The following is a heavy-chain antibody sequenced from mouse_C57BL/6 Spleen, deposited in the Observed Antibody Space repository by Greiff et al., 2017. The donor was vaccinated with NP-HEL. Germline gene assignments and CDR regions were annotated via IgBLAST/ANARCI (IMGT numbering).Heavy chain of an antibody. CDR2: IDPSDSET. CDR1: GYTFTSYW. D-gene: IGHD2-3*01. J-gene: IGHJ4*01. Sequence: VQLQQPGAELVRPGSSVKLSCKASGYTFTSYWMHWVKQRPIQGLEWIGNIDPSDSETHYNQKFKDKATLTVDKSSSPAYMQLSSLTSEDSAVYYCARGGSLYYYAMDYWGQGTSVTVSS. V-gene: IGHV1-52*01. CDR3: ARGGSLYYYAMDY.